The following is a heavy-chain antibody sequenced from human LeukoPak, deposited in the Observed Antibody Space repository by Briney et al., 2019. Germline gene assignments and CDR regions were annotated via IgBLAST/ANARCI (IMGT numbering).Heavy chain of an antibody. CDR1: GFVFSIYG. D-gene: IGHD6-19*01. CDR3: ARDRAVAGLCDY. V-gene: IGHV3-30*02. CDR2: IRYDGNNK. Sequence: GGSLRLSCAASGFVFSIYGMHWVRRAPGKGLEWVAFIRYDGNNKYYADSVKGRFTISRDNAKNSLYLQMNSLRVEDTAVYYCARDRAVAGLCDYWGQGTLVTVSS. J-gene: IGHJ4*02.